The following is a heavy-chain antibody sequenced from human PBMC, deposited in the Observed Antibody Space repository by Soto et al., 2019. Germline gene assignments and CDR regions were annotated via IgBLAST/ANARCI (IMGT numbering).Heavy chain of an antibody. CDR3: ARDINYYGSGSWYGMDV. J-gene: IGHJ6*02. D-gene: IGHD3-10*01. CDR2: INPNSGGT. V-gene: IGHV1-2*04. CDR1: GYTFSGYY. Sequence: QVQLVQSGAEVKKPGASVKVSCKASGYTFSGYYMHWVRQAPGQGLEWMGWINPNSGGTNYAQKFQGWVTMTRDTSINTVYMELSRLKSDDTAVYYCARDINYYGSGSWYGMDVWGQGTTVTVSS.